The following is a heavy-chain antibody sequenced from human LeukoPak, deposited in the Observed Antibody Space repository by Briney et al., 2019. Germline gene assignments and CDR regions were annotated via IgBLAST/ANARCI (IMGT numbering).Heavy chain of an antibody. J-gene: IGHJ6*02. CDR3: ARLPNSYGMDV. V-gene: IGHV7-4-1*02. CDR1: GYTFTNYA. CDR2: INTNTGNP. Sequence: ASVKVSCKASGYTFTNYAMNWVRQAPGQGLEWVGWINTNTGNPTYAQGFTGRFVFSLDTSVSTAYLQISSLKAEDTAVYYCARLPNSYGMDVWGQGTTVTVPS.